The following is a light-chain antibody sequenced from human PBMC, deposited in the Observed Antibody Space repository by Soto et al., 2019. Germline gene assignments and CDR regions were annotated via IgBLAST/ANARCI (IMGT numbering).Light chain of an antibody. CDR2: ENN. Sequence: QPVLTQPPSVSEAPGQRVTISCTGSSSNIGAGYEAHWYQQVPGTAPKLLIYENNNRPSGVPDRFSGSKSGTSASLAITGLQAEDEDEYYCQSYDSSLSGYVFGTGTNLTVL. CDR3: QSYDSSLSGYV. CDR1: SSNIGAGYE. J-gene: IGLJ1*01. V-gene: IGLV1-40*01.